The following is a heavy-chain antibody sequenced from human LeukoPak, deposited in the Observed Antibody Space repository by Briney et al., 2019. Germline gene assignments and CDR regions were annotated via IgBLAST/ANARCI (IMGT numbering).Heavy chain of an antibody. J-gene: IGHJ4*02. D-gene: IGHD3-10*01. Sequence: PSETLSLTCTVSGGSISSSSYYWGWIRQPPGKGLEWIGSIYYSGSTYYNPSLKSRVTISVDTSKNQFSLKLSSVTAADTALYYCAKCIASGSYSFRFDYWGQGSLVTVSS. V-gene: IGHV4-39*07. CDR3: AKCIASGSYSFRFDY. CDR2: IYYSGST. CDR1: GGSISSSSYY.